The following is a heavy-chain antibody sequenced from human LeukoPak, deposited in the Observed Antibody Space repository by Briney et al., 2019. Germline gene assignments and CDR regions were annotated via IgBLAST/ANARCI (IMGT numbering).Heavy chain of an antibody. CDR2: LSSSNSYI. V-gene: IGHV3-21*01. D-gene: IGHD5-18*01. CDR1: GFTFSSYS. CDR3: AREPTSMGSDY. Sequence: GGSLRLSCAAFGFTFSSYSMNWVRQAPGKGLEWVSSLSSSNSYIYYADSVKGRFTISRDNARNSLYLQMNSLRADDAAVYYCAREPTSMGSDYWGQGTLVTVSS. J-gene: IGHJ4*02.